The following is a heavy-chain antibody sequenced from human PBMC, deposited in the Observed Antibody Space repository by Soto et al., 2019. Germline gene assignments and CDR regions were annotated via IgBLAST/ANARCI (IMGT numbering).Heavy chain of an antibody. Sequence: SSETLSLTCSVSGGSINSYWWSWIRQPAGKGLEWIGRVYSSGTTDYNPSLNSRATMSVETSKNQFSLKLTSVTAADTAVYYCARDIGSYAYAEGYWGQGIQVTVPS. J-gene: IGHJ4*02. CDR3: ARDIGSYAYAEGY. D-gene: IGHD2-2*01. CDR2: VYSSGTT. CDR1: GGSINSYW. V-gene: IGHV4-4*07.